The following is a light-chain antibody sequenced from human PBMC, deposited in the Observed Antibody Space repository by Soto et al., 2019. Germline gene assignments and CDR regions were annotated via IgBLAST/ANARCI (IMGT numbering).Light chain of an antibody. Sequence: QSVLTQPASVSGSPGQSITISCTGTSSDVGGYDSVSWYQQHPGKAPRLMIYGVSYRPSGVSHRFSGSKSGNTASLTISGLQTEDEADYYCTSYTSSYTYVFGAGTKVTVL. J-gene: IGLJ1*01. CDR2: GVS. CDR1: SSDVGGYDS. CDR3: TSYTSSYTYV. V-gene: IGLV2-14*01.